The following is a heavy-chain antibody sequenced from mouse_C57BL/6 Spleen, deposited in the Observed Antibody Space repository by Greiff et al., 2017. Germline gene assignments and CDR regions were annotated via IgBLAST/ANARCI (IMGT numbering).Heavy chain of an antibody. V-gene: IGHV1-82*01. Sequence: QVQLQQSGPELVKPGASVKISCKASGYAFSSSWMNWVKQRPGKGLEWIGRIYPGDGDTNYNGQFKGKATLTADKSSSTAYMQLSSLTSEDSAVYFCARKGVVAHWYVDVWGTGTTVTVSS. CDR3: ARKGVVAHWYVDV. J-gene: IGHJ1*03. CDR1: GYAFSSSW. D-gene: IGHD1-1*01. CDR2: IYPGDGDT.